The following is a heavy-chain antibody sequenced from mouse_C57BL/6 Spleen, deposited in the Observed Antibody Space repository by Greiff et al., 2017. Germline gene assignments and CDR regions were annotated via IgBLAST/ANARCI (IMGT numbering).Heavy chain of an antibody. CDR3: SGSLGGGSYRDFEG. D-gene: IGHD1-1*02. CDR1: GYTFTSYW. J-gene: IGHJ1*03. V-gene: IGHV1-64*01. Sequence: VQLQQPGAELVKPGASVKLSCKASGYTFTSYWMHWVKQRPGQGLEWIGMIHPNSGSTNYNEKFKSKATLTVDTSSSTAYMQLSSLTSEASAVYCCSGSLGGGSYRDFEGWGTGTTVTVSS. CDR2: IHPNSGST.